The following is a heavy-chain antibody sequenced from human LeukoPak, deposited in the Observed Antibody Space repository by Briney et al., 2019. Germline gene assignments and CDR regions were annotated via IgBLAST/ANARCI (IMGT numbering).Heavy chain of an antibody. CDR1: GDSVSSNNAA. D-gene: IGHD2-2*03. V-gene: IGHV6-1*01. J-gene: IGHJ5*02. Sequence: SQTLSLTCAISGDSVSSNNAAWNWIRQSPSRGLEWLGRTYYRSKWYNDYAVSVKSRITIKPDTSKNQFSLKLSSVTAADTAVYYCAREVVGYCSSTSCHNWFDPWGQGTLVTVSS. CDR3: AREVVGYCSSTSCHNWFDP. CDR2: TYYRSKWYN.